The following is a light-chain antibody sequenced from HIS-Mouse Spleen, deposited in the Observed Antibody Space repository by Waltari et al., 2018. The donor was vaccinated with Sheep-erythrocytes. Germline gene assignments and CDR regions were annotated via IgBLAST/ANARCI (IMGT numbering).Light chain of an antibody. CDR3: QVWDSSSDHVV. CDR2: DYS. Sequence: SYVLTQPPSVSVAPGQTARITCRGNNIGSKSVHWDQQKPGQAPVLVVYDYSARPSGIPERFSGSNSGNTATLTINRVEAGDEADYYCQVWDSSSDHVVFGGGTKLTVL. J-gene: IGLJ2*01. V-gene: IGLV3-21*02. CDR1: NIGSKS.